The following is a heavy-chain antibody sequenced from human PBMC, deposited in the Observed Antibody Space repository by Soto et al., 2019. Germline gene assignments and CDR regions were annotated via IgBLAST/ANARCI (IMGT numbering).Heavy chain of an antibody. CDR1: GYIFTNYD. V-gene: IGHV1-8*01. CDR2: INPNSGNT. D-gene: IGHD4-17*01. Sequence: QVQLVQSGAEVKKPGASVKVSCKASGYIFTNYDINWVRQATGQGLEYLGWINPNSGNTGYVQKFQGRVTMTRNTSINTAYMELNSLISEDTAVYYCARGIKYGAYSRWFDPWGQGTLVTVSS. J-gene: IGHJ5*02. CDR3: ARGIKYGAYSRWFDP.